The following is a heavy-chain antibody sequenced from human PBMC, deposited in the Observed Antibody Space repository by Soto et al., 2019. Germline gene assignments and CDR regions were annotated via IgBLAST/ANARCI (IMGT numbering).Heavy chain of an antibody. CDR3: ATDRINYDYVWGSYRRILTFDY. V-gene: IGHV1-24*01. J-gene: IGHJ4*02. Sequence: GASVKVSCKVSGYTLTELSMHWVRQAPGKGLEWMGGFDPEDGETIYAQKFQGRVTMTEDTSTDTAYMELSSLRSEDTAVYYCATDRINYDYVWGSYRRILTFDYWGQGTLVTVSS. D-gene: IGHD3-16*02. CDR2: FDPEDGET. CDR1: GYTLTELS.